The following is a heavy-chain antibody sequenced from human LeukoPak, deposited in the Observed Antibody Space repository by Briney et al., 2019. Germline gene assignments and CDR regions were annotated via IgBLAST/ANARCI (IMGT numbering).Heavy chain of an antibody. V-gene: IGHV1-8*01. Sequence: ASVKVSCKASGYTFTSYDINWVRQATGQGLEWMGWMNPNSGNTGYAQKFQGRVTMTRNTSISTAYMELSSLRSEDTAVYYCARDHLRDGYYYYYMDVWGKGTTVTVSS. J-gene: IGHJ6*03. CDR1: GYTFTSYD. D-gene: IGHD5-24*01. CDR3: ARDHLRDGYYYYYMDV. CDR2: MNPNSGNT.